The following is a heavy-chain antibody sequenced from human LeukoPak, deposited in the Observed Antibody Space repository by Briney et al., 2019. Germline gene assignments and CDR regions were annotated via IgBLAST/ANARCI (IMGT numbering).Heavy chain of an antibody. Sequence: GGSLRLSCAASGFTFSSYGMHWVRQAPGKGLEWVAFIRYDGSNKYYADSVKGRFTISRDNSKNTLYLQMNSLRAGDTAVYYCASEKYQQDAFDIWGQGTMVTVSS. CDR1: GFTFSSYG. V-gene: IGHV3-30*02. CDR2: IRYDGSNK. CDR3: ASEKYQQDAFDI. J-gene: IGHJ3*02. D-gene: IGHD2-2*01.